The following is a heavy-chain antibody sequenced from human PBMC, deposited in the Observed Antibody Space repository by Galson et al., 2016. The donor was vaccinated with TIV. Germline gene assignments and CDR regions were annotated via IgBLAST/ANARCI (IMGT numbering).Heavy chain of an antibody. J-gene: IGHJ4*02. Sequence: SVKVSCKASGYIFTNYYFHWVRQAPGQGLEWMGVIDPSSGGTTYAQKFQARLIMTRDTSTTTVYMDLSSLKSGDTAVYYCTRDPGRTRDYWGQGTLVTVSS. V-gene: IGHV1-46*01. CDR2: IDPSSGGT. CDR1: GYIFTNYY. CDR3: TRDPGRTRDY.